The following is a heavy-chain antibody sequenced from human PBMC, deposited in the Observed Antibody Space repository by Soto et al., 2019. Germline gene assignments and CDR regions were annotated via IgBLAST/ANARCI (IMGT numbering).Heavy chain of an antibody. V-gene: IGHV4-34*01. J-gene: IGHJ4*02. D-gene: IGHD3-22*01. CDR1: GGSFSGYY. CDR2: INHSGST. CDR3: ATTYYYDSSGYYAYFDY. Sequence: QVQLQQWGVGLLKPSETLSLTCAVYGGSFSGYYWSWIRQPPGKGLEWIGEINHSGSTNYNPSLKSRVTISVDTSKNQFSLKLSSVTAADTAVYYCATTYYYDSSGYYAYFDYWGQGTLVTVSS.